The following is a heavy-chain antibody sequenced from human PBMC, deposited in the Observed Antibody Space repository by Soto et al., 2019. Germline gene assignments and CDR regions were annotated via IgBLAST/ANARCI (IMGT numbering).Heavy chain of an antibody. J-gene: IGHJ4*02. D-gene: IGHD1-1*01. CDR3: ARLLTSTSNDL. CDR1: GYNFASFG. Sequence: QVQLDQSAAEVKQPGASVKVSCKASGYNFASFGIPWVRHSPGRGLEWLGWISTYSGKTDYEETLQGRVTMTTDTSAGTVDMELRTPRPDDTAVNYCARLLTSTSNDLWGQGTLVTVSS. V-gene: IGHV1-18*04. CDR2: ISTYSGKT.